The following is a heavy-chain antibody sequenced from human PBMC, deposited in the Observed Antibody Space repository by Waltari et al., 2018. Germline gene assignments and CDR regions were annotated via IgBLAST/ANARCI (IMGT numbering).Heavy chain of an antibody. Sequence: QVQLVQSGAEVKKPGASVKVSCKASGYTFTSYDINWVRQATGQGLEWMGWKNPNRGNTGYAQKFQGRVTMTRNTSISTAYMELSSLRSEDTAVYYCITLGHSSGYYYGTFDYWGQGTLVTVSS. CDR2: KNPNRGNT. CDR1: GYTFTSYD. J-gene: IGHJ4*02. V-gene: IGHV1-8*01. D-gene: IGHD3-22*01. CDR3: ITLGHSSGYYYGTFDY.